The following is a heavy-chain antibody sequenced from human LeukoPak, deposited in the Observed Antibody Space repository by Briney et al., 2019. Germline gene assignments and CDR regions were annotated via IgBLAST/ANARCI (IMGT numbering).Heavy chain of an antibody. CDR2: IYSGDSDT. CDR1: GYSFTSYW. J-gene: IGHJ5*02. D-gene: IGHD2-2*01. V-gene: IGHV5-51*01. CDR3: ARGGCSSTSCHPYYFDP. Sequence: NTGESLKISCKGSGYSFTSYWIGWVRQMPGKGLEWMGIIYSGDSDTRYSPSFQGQVTISADKSISTAYLQWSSLKASDTAMYCCARGGCSSTSCHPYYFDPWGQGTLVTVSS.